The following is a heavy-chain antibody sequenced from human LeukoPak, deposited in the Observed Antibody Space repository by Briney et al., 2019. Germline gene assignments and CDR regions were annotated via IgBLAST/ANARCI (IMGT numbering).Heavy chain of an antibody. J-gene: IGHJ3*02. CDR1: GFTFSSYA. Sequence: GGSLRLSCAASGFTFSSYAIHWVRQAPGKGLEWVAVISYDGSNKYYADSVKGRFTISRDNSKNTLYLQMNSLRAEDTAVYYCARADSRTLDAFDIWGQGTMVTVSS. CDR3: ARADSRTLDAFDI. CDR2: ISYDGSNK. D-gene: IGHD3-22*01. V-gene: IGHV3-30-3*01.